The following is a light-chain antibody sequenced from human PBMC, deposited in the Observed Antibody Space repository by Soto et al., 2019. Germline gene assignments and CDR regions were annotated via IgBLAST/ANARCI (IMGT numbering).Light chain of an antibody. CDR3: QQYNNWPPWA. CDR1: QSVSNK. Sequence: EVVMRQSPATLSVSPGETATLSCRASQSVSNKLAWYQQRPGQAPRLLIYAADTSATGIPDRFSGSGSGREFTLNISSRQSEDFAVYYCQQYNNWPPWAFGQGTKVEV. CDR2: AAD. J-gene: IGKJ1*01. V-gene: IGKV3-15*01.